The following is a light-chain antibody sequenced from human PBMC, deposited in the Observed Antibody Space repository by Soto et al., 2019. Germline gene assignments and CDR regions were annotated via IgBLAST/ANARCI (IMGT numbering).Light chain of an antibody. CDR2: DVS. CDR1: SSDVGGYNY. J-gene: IGLJ2*01. Sequence: QSALTQPRSVSGSPGQSVTISCTGTSSDVGGYNYVSWYQQHPGKAPKLMSYDVSKRPSGVPDRFSGSKSGNTASLTISGLQAEDDADYYCCSYAGSFVVFGGGTQLTVL. CDR3: CSYAGSFVV. V-gene: IGLV2-11*01.